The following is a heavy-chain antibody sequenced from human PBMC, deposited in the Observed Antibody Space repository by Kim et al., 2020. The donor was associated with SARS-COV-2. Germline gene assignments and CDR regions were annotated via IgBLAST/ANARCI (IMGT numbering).Heavy chain of an antibody. V-gene: IGHV4-34*01. J-gene: IGHJ4*02. CDR2: INHSGST. CDR3: ARASWGGYVQYFDY. D-gene: IGHD5-12*01. CDR1: GGSFSGYY. Sequence: SETLSLTCAVYGGSFSGYYWSWIRQPPGKGLEWIGEINHSGSTNYNPSLKSRVTISVDTSKNQFSLKLSSVTAADTAVYYCARASWGGYVQYFDYWGQGTLVTVSS.